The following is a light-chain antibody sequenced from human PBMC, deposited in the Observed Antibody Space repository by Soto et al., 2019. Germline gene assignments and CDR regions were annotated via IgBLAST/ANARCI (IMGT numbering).Light chain of an antibody. Sequence: ILMTHSPSTQSGSVVQRVTLICRASQTISSWLAWYQQKPGKAPKLLIYKASTLKSGVPSRFSGSGSGTEFTLTIRSLQPDDFATYYCQQYNSYSFGQGTKVDIK. CDR3: QQYNSYS. CDR1: QTISSW. V-gene: IGKV1-5*03. J-gene: IGKJ1*01. CDR2: KAS.